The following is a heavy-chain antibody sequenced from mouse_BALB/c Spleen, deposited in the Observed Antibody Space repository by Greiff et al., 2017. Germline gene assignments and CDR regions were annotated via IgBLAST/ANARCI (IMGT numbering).Heavy chain of an antibody. Sequence: EVMLVESGPSLVKPSQTLSLTCSVTGDSITSGYWNWIRKFPGNKLEYMGYISYSGSTYYNPSLKSRISITRDTSKNQYYLQLNSVTTEDTATYYCARQGGNYGAMDYWGQGTSVTVSS. D-gene: IGHD2-1*01. V-gene: IGHV3-8*02. J-gene: IGHJ4*01. CDR3: ARQGGNYGAMDY. CDR1: GDSITSGY. CDR2: ISYSGST.